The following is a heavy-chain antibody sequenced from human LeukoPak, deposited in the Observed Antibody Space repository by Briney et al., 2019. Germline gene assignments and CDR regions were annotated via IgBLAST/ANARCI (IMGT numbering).Heavy chain of an antibody. V-gene: IGHV4-59*01. J-gene: IGHJ4*02. D-gene: IGHD2-15*01. CDR1: GGSFSGYY. Sequence: SETLSLTCAVYGGSFSGYYWSWIRQPPGKGLEWIGYIYYSGSTNYNPSLKGRVTISVDTSKNQFSLKLSSVTAADTAVYYCAREWTGGGSSIDYWGQGTLVTVSS. CDR2: IYYSGST. CDR3: AREWTGGGSSIDY.